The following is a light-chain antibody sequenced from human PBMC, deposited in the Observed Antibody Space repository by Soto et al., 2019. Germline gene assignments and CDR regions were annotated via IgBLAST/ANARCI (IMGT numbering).Light chain of an antibody. J-gene: IGKJ2*01. V-gene: IGKV1-5*03. CDR3: QQYNDFQYT. CDR2: KAT. Sequence: DIPMTQSPSTLSASVGDGVTITCLASQIIGSWLAWYQQKPGKAPKLLIYKATNLQSGVPSRFSGSGSGTDFSLTISSMQPEDSATSFCQQYNDFQYTCGPGTKPEI. CDR1: QIIGSW.